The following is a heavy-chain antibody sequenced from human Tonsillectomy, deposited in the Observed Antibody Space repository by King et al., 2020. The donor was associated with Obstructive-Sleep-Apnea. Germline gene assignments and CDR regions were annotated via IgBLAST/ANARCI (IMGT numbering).Heavy chain of an antibody. J-gene: IGHJ4*02. V-gene: IGHV4-59*01. CDR1: GGSISSYY. Sequence: VQLQESGPGLVKPSETLSLTCTVSGGSISSYYWSWIRQPPGKGLEWVGYIYYSGSTNYNHSLKSRVTISVDTSKNQFARKLNSVTAADTAVYYCARGVVVTATEFDYWGPGTLVTVSS. CDR3: ARGVVVTATEFDY. CDR2: IYYSGST. D-gene: IGHD2-21*02.